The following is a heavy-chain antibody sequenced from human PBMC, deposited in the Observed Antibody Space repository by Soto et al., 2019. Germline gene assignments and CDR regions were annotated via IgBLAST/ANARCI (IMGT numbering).Heavy chain of an antibody. CDR1: GFIFSSFG. D-gene: IGHD3-10*01. Sequence: QPGGSLRLSCAVSGFIFSSFGMHWVRQAPGKGLDWVAVMSYDGSHKYYTDSVKGRFTISRDNSKNTLYLQMNSLRIEDTAVYYCAKDLGGRYLPEHWGQGTLVTVSS. CDR2: MSYDGSHK. V-gene: IGHV3-30*18. CDR3: AKDLGGRYLPEH. J-gene: IGHJ4*02.